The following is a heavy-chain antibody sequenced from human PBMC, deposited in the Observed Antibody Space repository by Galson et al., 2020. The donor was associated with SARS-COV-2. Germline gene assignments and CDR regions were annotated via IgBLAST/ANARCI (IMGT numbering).Heavy chain of an antibody. J-gene: IGHJ4*02. CDR3: AKDRDNSGWYPFDD. CDR1: GFIFSNYA. D-gene: IGHD6-19*01. Sequence: GESLKISCAASGFIFSNYAMSWVRQAPGKGLEWVSVVYGAGDTFYVDSVKGRFTISRDNAKNTLYLEMNSLRPEDSAVYYCAKDRDNSGWYPFDDWGQGALVTVSP. CDR2: VYGAGDT. V-gene: IGHV3-23*03.